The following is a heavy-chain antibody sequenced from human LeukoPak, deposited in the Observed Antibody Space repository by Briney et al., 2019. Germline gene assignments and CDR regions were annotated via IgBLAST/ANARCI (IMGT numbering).Heavy chain of an antibody. V-gene: IGHV3-30*18. J-gene: IGHJ5*02. CDR3: AKDFRPSGLDP. D-gene: IGHD6-6*01. Sequence: GRSLRLSCAASGFTFSSYGMHWVPQAPGKGLEWGAVISYDGSNKYYADSVKGRFTISRDNSKNTLYLQMNSLRAEDTAVYYCAKDFRPSGLDPWGQGTLFTVSS. CDR1: GFTFSSYG. CDR2: ISYDGSNK.